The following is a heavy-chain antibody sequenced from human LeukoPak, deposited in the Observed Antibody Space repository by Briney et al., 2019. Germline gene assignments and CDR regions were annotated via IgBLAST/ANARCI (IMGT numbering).Heavy chain of an antibody. V-gene: IGHV3-53*01. D-gene: IGHD3-22*01. CDR3: ARSSERKYYFDY. J-gene: IGHJ4*02. Sequence: GGSLRLSCAASGFTVSGNYMSWVRQAPGKGLEWVSLIYSGGTTYYADSVKGRFTISRDNSKNTLYLQMNSLRAEDTAVYYCARSSERKYYFDYWGQGTLVTVSS. CDR1: GFTVSGNY. CDR2: IYSGGTT.